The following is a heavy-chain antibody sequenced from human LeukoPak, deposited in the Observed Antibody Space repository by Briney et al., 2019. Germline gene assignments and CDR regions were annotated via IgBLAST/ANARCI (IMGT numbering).Heavy chain of an antibody. V-gene: IGHV3-53*01. D-gene: IGHD3-22*01. CDR3: ARSSERKYYFDY. J-gene: IGHJ4*02. Sequence: GGSLRLSCAASGFTVSGNYMSWVRQAPGKGLEWVSLIYSGGTTYYADSVKGRFTISRDNSKNTLYLQMNSLRAEDTAVYYCARSSERKYYFDYWGQGTLVTVSS. CDR1: GFTVSGNY. CDR2: IYSGGTT.